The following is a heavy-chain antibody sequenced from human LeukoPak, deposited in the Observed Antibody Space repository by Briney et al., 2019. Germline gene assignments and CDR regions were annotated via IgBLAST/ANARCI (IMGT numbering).Heavy chain of an antibody. V-gene: IGHV4-59*01. Sequence: SETLSLTCTVSGGSISSYYWSWIRQPPGKGLEWIGYIYYSGSTNYNPSLKSRVTISVDTSKNQFSLKLSSVTAADTAVYYRARTYDYVWGTLDYWGQGTLVTVSS. D-gene: IGHD3-16*01. CDR1: GGSISSYY. CDR2: IYYSGST. J-gene: IGHJ4*02. CDR3: ARTYDYVWGTLDY.